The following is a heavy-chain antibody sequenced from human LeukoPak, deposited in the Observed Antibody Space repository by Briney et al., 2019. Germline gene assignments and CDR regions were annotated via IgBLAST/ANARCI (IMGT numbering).Heavy chain of an antibody. J-gene: IGHJ4*02. D-gene: IGHD3-10*01. CDR1: GGTFSSYA. Sequence: VASVKVSCKASGGTFSSYAISWVRQAPGQGLEWMGGIIPIFGTANYAQKFQGRVTITADESTSTAYMELSRLRSDDTAVYYCARGGWFGELVDYWGQGTLVTVSS. CDR3: ARGGWFGELVDY. CDR2: IIPIFGTA. V-gene: IGHV1-69*13.